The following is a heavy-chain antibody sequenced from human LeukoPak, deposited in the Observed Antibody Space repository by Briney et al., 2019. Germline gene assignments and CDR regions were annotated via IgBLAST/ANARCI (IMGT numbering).Heavy chain of an antibody. CDR2: TYYSGST. Sequence: PSETLSLTCTVSGGSISNYYWTWIRQPPGKGLQWIGYTYYSGSTNYNPSLKNRVIISVDSSKNQFSLKLTSVTAADTAVYYCARGTRPEWEPWGGLEDWGQGTLVTVSS. CDR3: ARGTRPEWEPWGGLED. V-gene: IGHV4-59*01. J-gene: IGHJ4*02. CDR1: GGSISNYY. D-gene: IGHD1-26*01.